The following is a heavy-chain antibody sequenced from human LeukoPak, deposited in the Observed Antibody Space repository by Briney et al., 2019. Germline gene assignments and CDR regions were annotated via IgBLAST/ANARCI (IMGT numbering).Heavy chain of an antibody. D-gene: IGHD3-10*01. J-gene: IGHJ4*02. CDR3: VAMLRGVGY. CDR2: IRNKVNSHTT. V-gene: IGHV3-72*01. Sequence: GGYLRLSCAASGFTFSDHYMDWVRQPPGKGLEWVGRIRNKVNSHTTEYSASVKGRFTISRDDSTNSVYLQMNSLKTEDTAVYYCVAMLRGVGYWGQGTLVTVSS. CDR1: GFTFSDHY.